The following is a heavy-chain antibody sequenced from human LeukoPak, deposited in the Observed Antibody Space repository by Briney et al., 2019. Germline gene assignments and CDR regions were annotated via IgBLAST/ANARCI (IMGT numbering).Heavy chain of an antibody. J-gene: IGHJ4*02. D-gene: IGHD3-10*01. CDR2: INHSGST. CDR3: ARARGSEYYFDY. V-gene: IGHV4-34*01. Sequence: PSETLSLTCAAYGGSFSGYYWSWIRQPPGKGLEWIGEINHSGSTNYNPSLKSRVTISVDTSKNQFSLKLSSVTDADTAVYYCARARGSEYYFDYWGQGTLVTVS. CDR1: GGSFSGYY.